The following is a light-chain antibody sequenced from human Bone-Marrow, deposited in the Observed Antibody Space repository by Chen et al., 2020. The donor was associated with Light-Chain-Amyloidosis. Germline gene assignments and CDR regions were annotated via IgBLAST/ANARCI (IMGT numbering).Light chain of an antibody. CDR1: SSDIGDYNY. Sequence: QSALTQPASVSGSPGQSITIFCTGTSSDIGDYNYVSWYQQHPGKAPKLMIYDVSNRPSGVSDSFSGSKSGVTASLTISGLQAEDAADYFCSSYTSSSTRVFGGGTKMTVL. CDR2: DVS. J-gene: IGLJ3*02. V-gene: IGLV2-14*01. CDR3: SSYTSSSTRV.